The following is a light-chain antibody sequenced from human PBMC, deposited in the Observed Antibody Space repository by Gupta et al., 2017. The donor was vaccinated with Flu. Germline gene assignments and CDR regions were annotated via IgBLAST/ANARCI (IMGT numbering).Light chain of an antibody. J-gene: IGLJ3*02. CDR3: CSSAGINITWV. Sequence: IISCTGSSSDVGGYKHVYWYQRHPVKSPTFIVYDVSQRPSEFPDRFSGSKSVNTASLTISGLQAEDEADYYSCSSAGINITWVFGGGTKVTVL. CDR1: SSDVGGYKH. V-gene: IGLV2-11*01. CDR2: DVS.